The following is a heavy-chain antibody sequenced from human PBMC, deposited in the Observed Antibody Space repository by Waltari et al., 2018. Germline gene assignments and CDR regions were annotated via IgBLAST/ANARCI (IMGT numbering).Heavy chain of an antibody. V-gene: IGHV3-33*01. D-gene: IGHD3-10*01. J-gene: IGHJ4*02. CDR2: IWYDGSRT. CDR3: ARGRGVLSDAYFDY. CDR1: GFSFSMTC. Sequence: QIQLVESGGGVVQPGRSRRLSCAADGFSFSMTCMHWVRQAPGKGREWVAGIWYDGSRTLYADSVKGRFTISRDNSKNTLSLQMNSLRAEDTALYYCARGRGVLSDAYFDYWGQGTLVTVSS.